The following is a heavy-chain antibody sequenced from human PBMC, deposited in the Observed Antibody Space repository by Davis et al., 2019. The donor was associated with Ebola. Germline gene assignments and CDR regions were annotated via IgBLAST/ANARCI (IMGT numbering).Heavy chain of an antibody. V-gene: IGHV1-69*13. Sequence: AASVKVSCKASGGTFSSYAISWVRQAPGQGLEWMGGIIPIFGTANYAQKFQGRVTITADESTSTAYMELSSLRSEDTAVYYCAREKLGYCSGGSCYPFDTWGQGTLVTVSS. CDR2: IIPIFGTA. CDR3: AREKLGYCSGGSCYPFDT. D-gene: IGHD2-15*01. CDR1: GGTFSSYA. J-gene: IGHJ4*02.